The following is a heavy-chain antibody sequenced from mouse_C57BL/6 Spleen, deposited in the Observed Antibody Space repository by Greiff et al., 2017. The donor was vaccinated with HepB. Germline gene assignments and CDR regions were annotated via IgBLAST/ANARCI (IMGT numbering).Heavy chain of an antibody. D-gene: IGHD2-4*01. CDR2: IYPRSGNT. V-gene: IGHV1-81*01. CDR3: ARLYYDYDGYYFDY. Sequence: QVQLQQSGAELARPGASVKLSCKASGYTFTSYGISWVKQRTGQGLEWIGEIYPRSGNTYYNEKFKGKATLTADKSSSTAYMELRSLTSEDSAVYFCARLYYDYDGYYFDYWGQGTTLTVSS. CDR1: GYTFTSYG. J-gene: IGHJ2*01.